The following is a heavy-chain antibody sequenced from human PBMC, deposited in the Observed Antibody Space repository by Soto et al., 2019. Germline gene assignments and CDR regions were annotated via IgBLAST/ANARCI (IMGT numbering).Heavy chain of an antibody. CDR1: GFTVSYFG. V-gene: IGHV3-48*01. CDR3: ATRSPPFDY. CDR2: INAGGSTI. J-gene: IGHJ4*02. Sequence: PGGSLRLSCAASGFTVSYFGLHWVRQAPGKGLEWLSYINAGGSTIYYADSVKGRFTISRDNDKNSLYLQMNSLRGEDTAVYYCATRSPPFDYWGQGALVTVSS.